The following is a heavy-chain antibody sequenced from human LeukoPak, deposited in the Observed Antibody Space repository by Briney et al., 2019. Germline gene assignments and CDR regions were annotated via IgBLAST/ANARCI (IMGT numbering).Heavy chain of an antibody. Sequence: ASVTVSCKVSGYTLTELSMHWVRQAPGKGLEGMGGFYPEDGETIYAQKLQGRVTMNEERSTDTAYMELSSLRSEDTAVYYRATGLPYYYYGMDVWGQGTTVTVSS. CDR3: ATGLPYYYYGMDV. V-gene: IGHV1-24*01. CDR1: GYTLTELS. D-gene: IGHD2-15*01. J-gene: IGHJ6*02. CDR2: FYPEDGET.